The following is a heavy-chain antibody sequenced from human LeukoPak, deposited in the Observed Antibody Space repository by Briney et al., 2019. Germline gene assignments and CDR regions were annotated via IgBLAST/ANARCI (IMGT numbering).Heavy chain of an antibody. CDR2: INHNGST. Sequence: SETLSLTCAVYGGSFSGYYWSWIRQPPGKGLEGIGEINHNGSTNHNPSLKSRVTISVATSKNKFYLKLSSVTAADTAVYSCARDAVTYYYGSGSKNWFDPWGQGTLVTVSS. D-gene: IGHD3-10*01. V-gene: IGHV4-34*01. CDR3: ARDAVTYYYGSGSKNWFDP. J-gene: IGHJ5*02. CDR1: GGSFSGYY.